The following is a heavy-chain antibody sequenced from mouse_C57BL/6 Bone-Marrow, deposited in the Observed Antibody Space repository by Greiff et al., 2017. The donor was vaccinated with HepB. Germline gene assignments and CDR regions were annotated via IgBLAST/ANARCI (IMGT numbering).Heavy chain of an antibody. V-gene: IGHV1-55*01. CDR3: ARRGLRRKGPSWFAY. Sequence: VQLQQPGAELVKPGASVKMSCKASGYTFTSYWITWVKQRPGQGLEWIGDIYPGSGSTNYNEKFKSKATLTVDTSSSTAYMQLSSLTSEDSAVYYCARRGLRRKGPSWFAYWGQGTLVTVSA. J-gene: IGHJ3*01. D-gene: IGHD2-4*01. CDR2: IYPGSGST. CDR1: GYTFTSYW.